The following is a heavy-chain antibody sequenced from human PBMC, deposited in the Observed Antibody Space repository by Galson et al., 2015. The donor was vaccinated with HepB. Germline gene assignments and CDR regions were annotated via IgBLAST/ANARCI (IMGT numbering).Heavy chain of an antibody. CDR2: ISYDGSNK. D-gene: IGHD3-10*01. CDR1: GFTFSSYG. V-gene: IGHV3-30*03. CDR3: AVALLWFGEKYFQH. J-gene: IGHJ1*01. Sequence: SLRLSCAASGFTFSSYGMHWVRQAPGKGLEWVAVISYDGSNKYYADSVKGRFTISRDNAKNSLYLQMNSLRAEDTAVYYCAVALLWFGEKYFQHWGQGTLVTVSP.